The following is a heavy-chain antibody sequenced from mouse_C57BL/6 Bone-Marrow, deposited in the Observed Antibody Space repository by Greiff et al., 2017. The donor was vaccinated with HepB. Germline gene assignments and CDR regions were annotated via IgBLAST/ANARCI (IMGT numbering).Heavy chain of an antibody. V-gene: IGHV1-64*01. CDR2: IHPNSGST. D-gene: IGHD1-1*01. CDR3: ARPLYGSSYFDY. J-gene: IGHJ2*01. Sequence: QVQLKQPGAELVKPWASVKLSCKASGYTFTSYWMHWVKQRPGQGLEWIGMIHPNSGSTNYNEKFKSKATLTVDKSSSTAYMQLSSLTSEDSAVYYCARPLYGSSYFDYWGQGTTLTVSS. CDR1: GYTFTSYW.